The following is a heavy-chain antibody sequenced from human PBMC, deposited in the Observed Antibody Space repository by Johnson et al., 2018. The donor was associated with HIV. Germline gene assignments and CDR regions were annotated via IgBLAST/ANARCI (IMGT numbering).Heavy chain of an antibody. D-gene: IGHD3-16*01. CDR2: LWYDGTTA. CDR3: AKTGGGAALDS. V-gene: IGHV3-33*03. Sequence: QVQLVESGGDMVQPGRSLRLSCAASGSNFNIYGMHWVRQAPGKGLEWVAILWYDGTTASYAYSVKGRFTISRDTSKKMLYLQMNSLRVDDTAVYYCAKTGGGAALDSWGQGTMVTVSS. CDR1: GSNFNIYG. J-gene: IGHJ3*02.